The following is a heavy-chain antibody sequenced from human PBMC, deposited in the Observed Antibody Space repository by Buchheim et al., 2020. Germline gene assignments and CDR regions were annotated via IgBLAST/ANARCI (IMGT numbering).Heavy chain of an antibody. CDR2: IYYSGST. D-gene: IGHD1-20*01. CDR1: GDSVSSGSYY. V-gene: IGHV4-61*01. J-gene: IGHJ4*02. Sequence: QVQLQESGPGLVKPSETLSLTCTVSGDSVSSGSYYWSWIRQPPGKGLEWIGYIYYSGSTNYNPSLKSRVTISVDTSKNQFSLKLSSVTAADTAVYYCARTGRGNWNYIDYWGQGTL. CDR3: ARTGRGNWNYIDY.